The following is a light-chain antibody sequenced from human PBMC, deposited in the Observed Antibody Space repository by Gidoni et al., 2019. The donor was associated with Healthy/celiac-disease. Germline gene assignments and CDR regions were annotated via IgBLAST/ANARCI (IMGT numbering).Light chain of an antibody. CDR1: QDISNY. V-gene: IGKV1-33*01. CDR2: DAS. Sequence: DIQMTQSPSSLSASVGDRVTITCQASQDISNYLNWYQQKPGKAPKLLIYDASNLETGGPSRFSGSGSGTDFTFTISSLQPEDIATYYCQHRWTFGQGTKLEIK. J-gene: IGKJ2*02. CDR3: QHRWT.